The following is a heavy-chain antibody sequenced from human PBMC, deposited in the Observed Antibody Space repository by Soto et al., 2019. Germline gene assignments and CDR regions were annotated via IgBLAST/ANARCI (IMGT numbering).Heavy chain of an antibody. J-gene: IGHJ6*02. CDR1: GGSFSGYY. CDR2: INHSGST. V-gene: IGHV4-34*01. Sequence: QVQLQQWGAGLLKPSETLSLTCAVYGGSFSGYYWSWIRQPPGKGLEWIGEINHSGSTNYNPSLKSRVTMSVETSKNQFSLKLSSVTAADTAVYYCAFQAAAGTVSRYTHYYSGMDVWGQGTTVTVSS. D-gene: IGHD6-13*01. CDR3: AFQAAAGTVSRYTHYYSGMDV.